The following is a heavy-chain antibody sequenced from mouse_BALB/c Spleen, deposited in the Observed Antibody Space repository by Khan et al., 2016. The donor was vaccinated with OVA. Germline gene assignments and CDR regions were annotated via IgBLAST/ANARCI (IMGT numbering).Heavy chain of an antibody. V-gene: IGHV2-6-1*01. CDR1: GFSLANYG. J-gene: IGHJ4*01. D-gene: IGHD2-10*01. CDR2: IWSDGTT. CDR3: ARQPYYHYYIMDD. Sequence: QVQLQQSGPGLVAPSQSLSITCTISGFSLANYGVHWVRQPPGKGLEWLVVIWSDGTTTYNSALKSRLSISRDNSKSQVFLKMNSLQTDDTAMYYGARQPYYHYYIMDDWGQGTSVTVSS.